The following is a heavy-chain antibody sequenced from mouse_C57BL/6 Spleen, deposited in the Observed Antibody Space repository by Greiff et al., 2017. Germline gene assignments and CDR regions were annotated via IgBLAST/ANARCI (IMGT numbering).Heavy chain of an antibody. CDR1: GYTFTSYG. Sequence: QVQLKESGAELARPGASVKLSCKASGYTFTSYGISWVKQRTGQGLEWIGEIYPRSGNTYYNEKFKGKATLTADKSSSTAYMELRSLTSEDSAVYFCATPLITTVVASDYWGQGTALTVSS. D-gene: IGHD1-1*01. CDR2: IYPRSGNT. CDR3: ATPLITTVVASDY. J-gene: IGHJ2*01. V-gene: IGHV1-81*01.